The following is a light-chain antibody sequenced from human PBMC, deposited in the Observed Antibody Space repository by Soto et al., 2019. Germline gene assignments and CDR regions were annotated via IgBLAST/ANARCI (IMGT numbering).Light chain of an antibody. J-gene: IGKJ2*01. CDR1: PGISSY. CDR3: QQYYSYPYT. CDR2: AAS. Sequence: AIRMPQSPSSPSAPTGDRVTITSRASPGISSYLAWYQQKPGKAPKLLIYAASTVQSGGPSRLSVSGSGTDFTLTISRPQSEDFATYYCQQYYSYPYTFGRGTKLVSK. V-gene: IGKV1-8*01.